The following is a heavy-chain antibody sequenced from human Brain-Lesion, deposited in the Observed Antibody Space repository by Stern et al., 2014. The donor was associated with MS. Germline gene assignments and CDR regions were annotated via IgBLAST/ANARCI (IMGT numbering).Heavy chain of an antibody. V-gene: IGHV4-61*02. Sequence: VQLVESGPGLVKPSQTLSLSCTVSGGSISSGGYYWSWIRQPAGKGLEWIGRIFNRASPSYTPSLKGRVPISIDTSKNHFSLRLTPMTAADTAVYYCARGRVVPGFQYYATDVWGQGTTVIVSS. CDR2: IFNRASP. CDR1: GGSISSGGYY. CDR3: ARGRVVPGFQYYATDV. J-gene: IGHJ6*02. D-gene: IGHD2-2*01.